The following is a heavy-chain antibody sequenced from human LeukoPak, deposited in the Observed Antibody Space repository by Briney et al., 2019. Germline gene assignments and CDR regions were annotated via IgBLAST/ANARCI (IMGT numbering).Heavy chain of an antibody. CDR3: VRDMSRESIFDY. D-gene: IGHD5-24*01. Sequence: PGGSLRLSCAASGFTFSDYYMSWIRQAPGKGLEWVSYISSSGSTIYYADSVKGRFTISRDNAKNSLYLQMNSLRVEDTAVYYCVRDMSRESIFDYWGQGTLVTVSS. CDR1: GFTFSDYY. J-gene: IGHJ4*02. CDR2: ISSSGSTI. V-gene: IGHV3-11*04.